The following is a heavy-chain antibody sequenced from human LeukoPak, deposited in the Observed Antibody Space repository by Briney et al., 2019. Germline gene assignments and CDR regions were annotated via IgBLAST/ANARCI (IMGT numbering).Heavy chain of an antibody. CDR3: ARSYDSSGYLE. CDR1: GFTFSSYG. Sequence: GRSLRLSCAASGFTFSSYGMHWVRQAPGKGLEWVAVIWYDGSNKYYADPVKGRFTISRDNSKNTLYLQMNSLRAEDTAVYYCARSYDSSGYLEWGQGTLVTVSS. CDR2: IWYDGSNK. J-gene: IGHJ4*02. V-gene: IGHV3-33*01. D-gene: IGHD3-22*01.